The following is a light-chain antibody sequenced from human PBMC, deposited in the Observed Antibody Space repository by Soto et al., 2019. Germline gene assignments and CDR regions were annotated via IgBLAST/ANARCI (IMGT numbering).Light chain of an antibody. CDR2: GAS. CDR1: QSVSSSY. J-gene: IGKJ1*01. CDR3: QQYNNWPGT. Sequence: EIVLTQSPATLSVSPGERATLSCRASQSVSSSYLAWYQQRPGQAPRLLISGASTRATGLPARFSGSGSGTEFTLTISSLQSEDFAVYYCQQYNNWPGTFGQGTKVDI. V-gene: IGKV3-15*01.